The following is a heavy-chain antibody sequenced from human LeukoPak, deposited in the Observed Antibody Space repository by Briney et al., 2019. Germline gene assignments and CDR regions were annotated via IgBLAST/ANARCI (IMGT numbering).Heavy chain of an antibody. J-gene: IGHJ4*02. CDR2: IYYSGST. V-gene: IGHV4-31*03. CDR3: ARGDPSMPFDY. CDR1: GGSISSGGYY. D-gene: IGHD2/OR15-2a*01. Sequence: SETLSLTCTVSGGSISSGGYYWSWIRQHPGKGLEWIGYIYYSGSTYYNPSLKSRVTISVDTSKNQFSQKLSSVTAADTAVYYCARGDPSMPFDYWGQGTLVTVSS.